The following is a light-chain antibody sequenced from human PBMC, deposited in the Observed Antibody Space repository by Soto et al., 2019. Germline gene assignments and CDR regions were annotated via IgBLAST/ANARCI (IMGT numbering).Light chain of an antibody. CDR3: ATWDDSLHGYV. Sequence: QSVLTQPPSASGAPGQRVTISCSGSNSNIGSNKVNWYQQLPGTAPKLLIYTSNQRPSGVPDRFSGSKSGTSASLAISGLQSEDEADYYCATWDDSLHGYVFGTGTQVTVL. CDR1: NSNIGSNK. CDR2: TSN. V-gene: IGLV1-44*01. J-gene: IGLJ1*01.